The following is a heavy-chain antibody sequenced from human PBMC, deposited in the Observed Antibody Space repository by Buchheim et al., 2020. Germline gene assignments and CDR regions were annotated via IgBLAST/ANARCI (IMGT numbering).Heavy chain of an antibody. J-gene: IGHJ4*02. CDR1: GFAFRSYA. CDR2: FTASGST. D-gene: IGHD3-22*01. CDR3: AKDLVRDSSGYYFDY. Sequence: EVQLLESGGGLVQPGGSLRLSCAASGFAFRSYAMTWVRQAPGKGLEWVSGFTASGSTFYAHSVEGRFTISRDNSNNTLYLQMNSLKVEDTAVYYCAKDLVRDSSGYYFDYWGQGIL. V-gene: IGHV3-23*01.